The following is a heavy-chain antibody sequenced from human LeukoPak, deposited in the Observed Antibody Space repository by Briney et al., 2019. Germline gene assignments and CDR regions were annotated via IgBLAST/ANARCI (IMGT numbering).Heavy chain of an antibody. J-gene: IGHJ4*02. CDR1: GDSITSGSYY. Sequence: SETLSLTCTVSGDSITSGSYYWGWVRQPPGKGLEWLGTIYYRGTTNYNPSLKSRVTISVDTSKNQFSLKLSSVTAADTAVYYCARKRGGYSYGRLDYWGQGTLVTVSS. V-gene: IGHV4-39*07. CDR2: IYYRGTT. CDR3: ARKRGGYSYGRLDY. D-gene: IGHD5-18*01.